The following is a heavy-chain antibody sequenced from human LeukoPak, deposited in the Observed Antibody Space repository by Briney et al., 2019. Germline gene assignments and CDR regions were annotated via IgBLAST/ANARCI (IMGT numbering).Heavy chain of an antibody. J-gene: IGHJ4*02. Sequence: ASVKVSCKASGYTFTGYYMHWVRQAPGQGLEWMGWINPNSGGTNYAQKFQGRVTMTRDTSISTAYMELSRLRSDDTAVYYCARVVEPTGTVDYWGQGTLVTVSS. CDR1: GYTFTGYY. CDR2: INPNSGGT. V-gene: IGHV1-2*02. D-gene: IGHD1-1*01. CDR3: ARVVEPTGTVDY.